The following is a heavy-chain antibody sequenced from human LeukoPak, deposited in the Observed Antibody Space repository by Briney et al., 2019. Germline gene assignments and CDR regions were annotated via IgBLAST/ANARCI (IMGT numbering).Heavy chain of an antibody. V-gene: IGHV4-59*08. CDR2: IYYSGST. CDR1: GVPISSYY. Sequence: SETLSLTCTVSGVPISSYYWSWIRQPPGKGLEWLGYIYYSGSTNYNPSLKSRVTISVDTSKNQFSLKLSSVTAADTAVYYCARYNKATPAYDAFDIWGQGTMVTVSS. CDR3: ARYNKATPAYDAFDI. J-gene: IGHJ3*02. D-gene: IGHD3-16*01.